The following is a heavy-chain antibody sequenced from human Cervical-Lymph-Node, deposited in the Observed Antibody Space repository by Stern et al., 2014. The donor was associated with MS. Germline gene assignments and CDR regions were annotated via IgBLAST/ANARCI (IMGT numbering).Heavy chain of an antibody. V-gene: IGHV1-69*01. J-gene: IGHJ4*02. D-gene: IGHD6-13*01. CDR1: GETFSSDA. Sequence: QVQLMQSGAEVKKPGSSVKVSCKSSGETFSSDAISWVRQAPGQGLEWMGGIIPMTEIANYAQKFQGRVTITADEATRTAYMDLSGLRSDDTAVYYCARGGSSWYSDFWGQGTLVTVSS. CDR3: ARGGSSWYSDF. CDR2: IIPMTEIA.